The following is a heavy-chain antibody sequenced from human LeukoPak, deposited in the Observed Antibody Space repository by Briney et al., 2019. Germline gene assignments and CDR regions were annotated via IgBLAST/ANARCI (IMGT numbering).Heavy chain of an antibody. CDR2: IYYSGST. Sequence: SETLSLTCTVSGGSISSYYWSWIRQPPVKGLEWIGYIYYSGSTNYNPSLKSRVTISVDTSKNQFSLKLGSVTAADTAVYYCARGPSPYCSSTSCKDWFGPWGQGTLVTVSS. J-gene: IGHJ5*02. V-gene: IGHV4-59*01. D-gene: IGHD2-2*01. CDR1: GGSISSYY. CDR3: ARGPSPYCSSTSCKDWFGP.